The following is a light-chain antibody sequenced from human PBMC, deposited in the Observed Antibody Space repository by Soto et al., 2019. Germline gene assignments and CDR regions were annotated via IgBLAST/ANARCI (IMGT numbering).Light chain of an antibody. CDR3: HQYGSSPRT. Sequence: EVLLTQSPGTLSSSPGERATLSCRASQSVSSNYLAWYQQKPGQAPRLLIYGASSRATGIPDRFSGSVSGTDFTLTISRLEPEDFAVYYCHQYGSSPRTFGQGTKVEIK. CDR2: GAS. J-gene: IGKJ1*01. CDR1: QSVSSNY. V-gene: IGKV3-20*01.